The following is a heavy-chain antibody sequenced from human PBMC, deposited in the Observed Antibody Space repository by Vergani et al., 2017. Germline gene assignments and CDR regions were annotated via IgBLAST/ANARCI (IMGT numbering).Heavy chain of an antibody. V-gene: IGHV3-23*01. CDR2: ISGSGGNT. D-gene: IGHD2-2*01. J-gene: IGHJ6*02. CDR1: GFTFSSYA. Sequence: EVQLLESGGGLVQPGGSLRLSCAASGFTFSSYAMSWVRQVPGKGLEWVSGISGSGGNTYYANSVKGRFTISRDNSKNTLYLQMNSLRADDTAVYYCAKGVYFSSTSCYEGRGYYYGMGVWGQGTTVTFYS. CDR3: AKGVYFSSTSCYEGRGYYYGMGV.